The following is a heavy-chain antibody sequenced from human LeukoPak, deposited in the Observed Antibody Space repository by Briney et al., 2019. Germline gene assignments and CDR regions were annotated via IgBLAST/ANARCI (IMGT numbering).Heavy chain of an antibody. V-gene: IGHV4-59*12. CDR1: GGSISSYY. CDR2: IYYSGST. D-gene: IGHD6-6*01. J-gene: IGHJ6*02. CDR3: ARDPYSSTWSYGMDV. Sequence: SETLSLTCTVSGGSISSYYWSWIRQPPGKGLEWIGYIYYSGSTNYNPSLKSRVTISVDTSKNQFSLKLSSVTAADTAVYYCARDPYSSTWSYGMDVWGQGTTVTVSS.